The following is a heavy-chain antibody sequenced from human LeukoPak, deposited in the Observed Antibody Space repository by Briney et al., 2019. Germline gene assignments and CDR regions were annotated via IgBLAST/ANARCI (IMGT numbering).Heavy chain of an antibody. CDR3: VRDLGGRSGH. CDR2: INEDGSTT. V-gene: IGHV3-74*01. D-gene: IGHD1-26*01. CDR1: GFTFSSNW. Sequence: GGSLRLSRAASGFTFSSNWMHWVRQAPGKGLVWVSRINEDGSTTNYADSVKGRSTIFGDNAKNTLYLQMNSLRAEDTAVYYCVRDLGGRSGHWGQGTLVTVSS. J-gene: IGHJ4*02.